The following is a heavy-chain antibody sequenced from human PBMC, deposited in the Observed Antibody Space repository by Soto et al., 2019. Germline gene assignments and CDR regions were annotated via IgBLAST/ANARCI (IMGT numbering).Heavy chain of an antibody. V-gene: IGHV4-61*01. CDR3: ARTTAVPNTLRSRYFFDY. J-gene: IGHJ4*02. CDR2: VYYSGTT. Sequence: SETLSLTCSVSGGSVSGKTYYWSWIRQPPGKRLEGIGYVYYSGTTTYNPSLKSRVTISVDLSKNRFSLRLSSVTTADTALYYCARTTAVPNTLRSRYFFDYWGQGTLVTVSS. CDR1: GGSVSGKTYY. D-gene: IGHD4-17*01.